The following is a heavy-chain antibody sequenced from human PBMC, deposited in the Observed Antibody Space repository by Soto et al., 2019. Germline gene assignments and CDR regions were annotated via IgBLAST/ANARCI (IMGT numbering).Heavy chain of an antibody. CDR3: AQSGSFFRPSLGYFDY. Sequence: ASVKVSCKASGFTFTGHYIHWVQQAPGQGLEWMGWINPNSGGTSYARKFQGRVTMTRDTSITTAYMELSRLSSDDTAVYYCAQSGSFFRPSLGYFDYWGQGTLVTVSS. J-gene: IGHJ4*02. D-gene: IGHD1-26*01. CDR2: INPNSGGT. V-gene: IGHV1-2*02. CDR1: GFTFTGHY.